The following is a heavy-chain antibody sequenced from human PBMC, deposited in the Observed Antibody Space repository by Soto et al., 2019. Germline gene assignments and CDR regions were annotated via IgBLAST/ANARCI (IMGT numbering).Heavy chain of an antibody. Sequence: QVQLVQSEAEVQKPGASVRGSCKATGDPLTDSSVHWVRQAPGQGFQWMGMIKLGGGGPNDAQAFHGRVLITADTSASTVYTELSRPRSEDTATYYCASPSGHDEGGTWGQGTLVTVSS. CDR2: IKLGGGGP. V-gene: IGHV1-46*01. CDR1: GDPLTDSS. CDR3: ASPSGHDEGGT. D-gene: IGHD5-12*01. J-gene: IGHJ4*02.